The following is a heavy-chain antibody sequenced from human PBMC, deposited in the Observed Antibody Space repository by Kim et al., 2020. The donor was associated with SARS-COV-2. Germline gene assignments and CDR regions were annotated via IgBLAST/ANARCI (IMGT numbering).Heavy chain of an antibody. J-gene: IGHJ4*02. D-gene: IGHD2-2*01. V-gene: IGHV3-23*01. CDR3: ANSLSGGHSD. Sequence: SYAASVKGRFTISKDNSNNTLYLQMNSLRVEDTAVYYCANSLSGGHSDWGQGTLVTVSS.